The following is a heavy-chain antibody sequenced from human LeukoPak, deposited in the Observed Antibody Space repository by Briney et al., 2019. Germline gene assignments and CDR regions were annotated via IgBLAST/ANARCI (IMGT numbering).Heavy chain of an antibody. CDR2: ISPGGGPT. D-gene: IGHD5-12*01. J-gene: IGHJ4*02. Sequence: GGSLRXSCAGSGFPFSIHGMNWVRQAPGKGLEWVSGISPGGGPTYYADSVKGRFTISRDDSKNTLYLQMNNLRAEDTAVYYCXKDGAWLRFDDWGQGILVTVSS. CDR1: GFPFSIHG. CDR3: XKDGAWLRFDD. V-gene: IGHV3-23*01.